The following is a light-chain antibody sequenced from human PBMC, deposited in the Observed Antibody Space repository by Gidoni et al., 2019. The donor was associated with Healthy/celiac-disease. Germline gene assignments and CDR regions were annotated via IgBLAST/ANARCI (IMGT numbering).Light chain of an antibody. CDR2: WAT. Sequence: DIVMTQSPASLAVSLGERATINCKSSQSVLYSSNNKNYLAWYQQKPGQPPKLLIYWATTRESGVPDRFSGSGSGKDFTLTISSLQAEDVAVYYCQQYYNTRTFGQGTKVEIK. V-gene: IGKV4-1*01. J-gene: IGKJ1*01. CDR3: QQYYNTRT. CDR1: QSVLYSSNNKNY.